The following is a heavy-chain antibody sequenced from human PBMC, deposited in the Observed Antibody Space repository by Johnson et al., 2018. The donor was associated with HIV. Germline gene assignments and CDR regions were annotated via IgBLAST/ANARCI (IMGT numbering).Heavy chain of an antibody. CDR1: GFTFDDYG. V-gene: IGHV3-20*04. Sequence: VQLVESGGAVVRPGGSLRLSCAASGFTFDDYGMSWVRQAPGKGLEWVSLISWDGGSTYYADSVKGRFTISRDNSKNTLYLQMNSLRAEDTAVYYCARVGSSGWYEMDAFDIWGQGTMVTVSS. CDR3: ARVGSSGWYEMDAFDI. D-gene: IGHD6-19*01. CDR2: ISWDGGST. J-gene: IGHJ3*02.